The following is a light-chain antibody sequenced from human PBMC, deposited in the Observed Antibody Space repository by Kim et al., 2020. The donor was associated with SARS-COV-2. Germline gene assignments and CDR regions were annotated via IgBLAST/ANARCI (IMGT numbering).Light chain of an antibody. CDR2: SAS. CDR1: QSISSS. Sequence: EIVMTQSPATLSLSPGERATLSCRASQSISSSLAWYQQKPGQAPRVLIYSASARATGIPARFSGSGSGTEFTLTISNLQSEDFAVYYCQQYAYWRAFGQGTRLEIK. J-gene: IGKJ5*01. CDR3: QQYAYWRA. V-gene: IGKV3-15*01.